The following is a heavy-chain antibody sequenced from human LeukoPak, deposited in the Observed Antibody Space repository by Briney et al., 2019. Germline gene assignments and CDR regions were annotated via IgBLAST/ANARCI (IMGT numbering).Heavy chain of an antibody. D-gene: IGHD2-15*01. V-gene: IGHV1-2*02. J-gene: IGHJ3*02. CDR3: ARDWDCSGGSCRDAFDI. CDR1: GYTFTGYY. CDR2: INPNSGGT. Sequence: GASVKVSCKASGYTFTGYYMHWVRQAPGQGLEWMGWINPNSGGTNYAQKFQGRVTMTRDTSISTAYMELSRLRSDDTAVYYCARDWDCSGGSCRDAFDIWGQGTMVTVSS.